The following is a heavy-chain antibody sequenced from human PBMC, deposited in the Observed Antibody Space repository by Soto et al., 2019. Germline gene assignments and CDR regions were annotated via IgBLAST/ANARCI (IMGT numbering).Heavy chain of an antibody. D-gene: IGHD3-16*01. V-gene: IGHV4-61*01. Sequence: ETLSLTYAVSGDSVINDNYYWSWIRQPPGKGLEWIGYIYYSGTTNYNSYLKSRLSLSVDMSKNQFSLKLASVTAADTAVYFCARSQRGRTAFTFDYWGQGALVTVSS. CDR1: GDSVINDNYY. CDR3: ARSQRGRTAFTFDY. CDR2: IYYSGTT. J-gene: IGHJ4*02.